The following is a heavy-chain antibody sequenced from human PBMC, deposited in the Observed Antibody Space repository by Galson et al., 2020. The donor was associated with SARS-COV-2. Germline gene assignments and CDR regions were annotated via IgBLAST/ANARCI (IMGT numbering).Heavy chain of an antibody. D-gene: IGHD6-13*01. J-gene: IGHJ4*02. CDR1: GYIFTGYY. Sequence: ASVKVSCKASGYIFTGYYIHWVRQAPGQGLEWMGWINPNSGGTNYAQKFQGRVTMNRDTSISTAYMELSRLRSDDTAVYYCARDGVDSRSWDFVYWGQGTLVTVSS. CDR3: ARDGVDSRSWDFVY. CDR2: INPNSGGT. V-gene: IGHV1-2*02.